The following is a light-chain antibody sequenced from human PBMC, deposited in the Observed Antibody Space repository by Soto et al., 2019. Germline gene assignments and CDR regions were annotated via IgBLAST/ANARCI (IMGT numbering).Light chain of an antibody. Sequence: DIQMTQSPSSVSASVGDRVSITCRARQGISSWVAWYQQKPGKAPKVLIYAASSLQSGVPSRFSDSGSGTDFTLTISSLQPEDFATGYCQHANSFFRVTFGPGTKEHIK. CDR3: QHANSFFRVT. J-gene: IGKJ3*01. V-gene: IGKV1-12*01. CDR1: QGISSW. CDR2: AAS.